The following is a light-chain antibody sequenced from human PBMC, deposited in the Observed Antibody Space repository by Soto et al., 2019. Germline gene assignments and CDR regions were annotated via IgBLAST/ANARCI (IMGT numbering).Light chain of an antibody. CDR3: QQYYYWPYT. CDR2: GAS. CDR1: KSVSNK. V-gene: IGKV3-15*01. J-gene: IGKJ2*01. Sequence: DIVLTQSPATLSVSPGERATLSCRASKSVSNKVAWYQQKPGQAPRLLVYGASTRATGISARFSGSGSGADLTLTVSSLQSEDFAVYYCQQYYYWPYTFGQGAKLEI.